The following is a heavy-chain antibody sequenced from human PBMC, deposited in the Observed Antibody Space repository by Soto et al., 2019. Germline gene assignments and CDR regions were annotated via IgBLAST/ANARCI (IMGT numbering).Heavy chain of an antibody. Sequence: GESLKISCKGSGYSFTSYWIGWVRQMPGKGLEWMGIIYPGDSDTRYSPSFQGQVTISADKSISTAYLQWSSLKASDTAMYYCAIDPIECSSTSCYVSVWGQGTLVTVSS. J-gene: IGHJ4*02. CDR3: AIDPIECSSTSCYVSV. D-gene: IGHD2-2*01. CDR1: GYSFTSYW. V-gene: IGHV5-51*01. CDR2: IYPGDSDT.